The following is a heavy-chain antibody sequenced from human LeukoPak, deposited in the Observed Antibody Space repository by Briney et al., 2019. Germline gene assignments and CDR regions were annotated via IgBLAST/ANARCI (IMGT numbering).Heavy chain of an antibody. CDR3: ARASGGWDLDY. CDR1: AFTFSNYW. Sequence: PGGSLRLSCAASAFTFSNYWMNWVRQAPGKGLEWISSITSSGTYITYADSIQGRFTISRDNAKNSLYLQMNSLRVDDTALYYCARASGGWDLDYWGHGTLVTVSS. J-gene: IGHJ4*01. CDR2: ITSSGTYI. D-gene: IGHD1-26*01. V-gene: IGHV3-21*01.